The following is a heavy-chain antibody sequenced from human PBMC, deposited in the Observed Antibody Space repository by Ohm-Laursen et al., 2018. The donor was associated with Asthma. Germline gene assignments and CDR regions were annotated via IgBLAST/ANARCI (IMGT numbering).Heavy chain of an antibody. Sequence: SLRLSCTASGFIFDDYAVHWVRQVPGKGLEWVSGISWNSGTIVQADSVKGRFTISRDNAKNSLYLQMNSLRAEDTALYYCARDSQAMVTTEGLYFGMDVWGQGTTVTVSS. V-gene: IGHV3-9*01. D-gene: IGHD4-17*01. CDR1: GFIFDDYA. CDR3: ARDSQAMVTTEGLYFGMDV. J-gene: IGHJ6*02. CDR2: ISWNSGTI.